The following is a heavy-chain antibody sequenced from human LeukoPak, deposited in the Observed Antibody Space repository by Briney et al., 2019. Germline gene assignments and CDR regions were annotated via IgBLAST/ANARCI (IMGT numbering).Heavy chain of an antibody. Sequence: SGGSLRLSCAASGFTFSSYSMNWVRQAPGKGLEWVSYISSSSSTIYYADSVKGRFTISRDNAKNSLYLQMNSLRAEDTAVYYCATRRPLNYYDSSGYYYWGQGTLVTVSS. CDR1: GFTFSSYS. J-gene: IGHJ4*02. CDR3: ATRRPLNYYDSSGYYY. D-gene: IGHD3-22*01. V-gene: IGHV3-48*01. CDR2: ISSSSSTI.